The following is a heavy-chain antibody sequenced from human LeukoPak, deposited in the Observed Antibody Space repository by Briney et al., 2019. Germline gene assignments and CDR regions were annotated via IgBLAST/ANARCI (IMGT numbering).Heavy chain of an antibody. V-gene: IGHV1-69*01. CDR2: NIPIFGTA. CDR1: GGTFSSYA. D-gene: IGHD6-13*01. J-gene: IGHJ4*02. Sequence: SVKVSCKASGGTFSSYAISWVRQAPGQGLEWMGGNIPIFGTANYAQKFQGRVTITADESTSTAYMELSSLRSEDTAVYYCAREGGRTAAAEYYFDYWGQGTLATVSS. CDR3: AREGGRTAAAEYYFDY.